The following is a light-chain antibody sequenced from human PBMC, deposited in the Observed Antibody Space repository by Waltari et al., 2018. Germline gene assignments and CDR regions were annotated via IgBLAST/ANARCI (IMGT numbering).Light chain of an antibody. CDR2: GIS. CDR3: QQSTSIPLT. Sequence: DIQMTQSPSSLSASVGDRVTITCRASQTIPRYLNWYQQKPGKAPKLLIYGISNLHSGVPSRFSGSGSGTDFTLTISSLQPEDFATYYCQQSTSIPLTFGGGTKLDIK. J-gene: IGKJ4*01. V-gene: IGKV1-39*01. CDR1: QTIPRY.